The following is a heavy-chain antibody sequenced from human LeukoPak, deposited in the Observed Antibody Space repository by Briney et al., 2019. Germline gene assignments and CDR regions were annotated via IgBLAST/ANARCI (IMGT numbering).Heavy chain of an antibody. CDR3: ATRSATPMIAAGSEGAFDI. J-gene: IGHJ3*02. CDR1: GFTFSSYS. V-gene: IGHV3-48*04. CDR2: ISSSSSTI. D-gene: IGHD3-22*01. Sequence: GGSLRLSCAASGFTFSSYSMNWVRQAPGKGLEWVSYISSSSSTIYYADSVKGRFTISRDNAKNSPYLQMNSLRAEDTAVYYCATRSATPMIAAGSEGAFDIWGQGAMVTVSS.